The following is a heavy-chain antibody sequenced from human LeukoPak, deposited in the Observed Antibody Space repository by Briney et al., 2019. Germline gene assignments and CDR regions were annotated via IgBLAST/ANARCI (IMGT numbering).Heavy chain of an antibody. D-gene: IGHD3-22*01. V-gene: IGHV1-2*02. CDR3: NYYDSSGELDY. J-gene: IGHJ4*02. CDR1: GYTFTGYY. CDR2: INPNSGGT. Sequence: ASVKVSCKASGYTFTGYYIHWVRQAPGQGLEWMGWINPNSGGTNYAQKFQGRVTMTRDTSISTAYMELSRLRSDDTAVYYCNYYDSSGELDYWGQGTLVTVSS.